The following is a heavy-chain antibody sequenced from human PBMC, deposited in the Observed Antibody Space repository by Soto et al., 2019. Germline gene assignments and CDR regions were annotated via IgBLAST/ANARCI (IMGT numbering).Heavy chain of an antibody. J-gene: IGHJ4*02. CDR3: ARDRGARPYYDRSGYYNRMNPTYSYY. V-gene: IGHV3-11*06. CDR2: ISSSSSYT. Sequence: VQLVESGGGLVKPGGSLRLSCAASGFTFSDYYMSWIRQAPGKGLEWVSYISSSSSYTNYADSVKGRFTISRDNAKNSLYLQMNSLRAEDTAVYYWARDRGARPYYDRSGYYNRMNPTYSYYRGQGTLVTVSS. CDR1: GFTFSDYY. D-gene: IGHD3-22*01.